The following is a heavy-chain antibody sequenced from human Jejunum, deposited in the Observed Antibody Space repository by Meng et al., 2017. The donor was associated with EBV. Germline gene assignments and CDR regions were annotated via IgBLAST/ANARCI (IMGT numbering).Heavy chain of an antibody. CDR3: ARDSQYLARGYFDY. CDR1: GGSINSKNW. D-gene: IGHD2/OR15-2a*01. J-gene: IGHJ4*02. Sequence: QVRLQESGPGLVQPSGTPSPTCTVSGGSINSKNWWHWVRQAPGKGLEWIGEIDHSGSTHYNPSLKSRVTISLGTSMNQFSLELTSPTAADTAVYYCARDSQYLARGYFDYCGQGALVTVSS. V-gene: IGHV4-4*02. CDR2: IDHSGST.